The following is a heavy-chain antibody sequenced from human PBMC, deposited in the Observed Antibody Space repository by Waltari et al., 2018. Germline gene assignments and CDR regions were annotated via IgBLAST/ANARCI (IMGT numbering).Heavy chain of an antibody. CDR3: ARDLIPTYYYDSSDNGGAFDI. J-gene: IGHJ3*02. D-gene: IGHD3-22*01. CDR1: GGSFSGYY. Sequence: QVQLQQWGAGLLKHSETLSLTCAVYGGSFSGYYWSWIRQPPGKGREWIGEINHSGSTNYNPSLKSRVTISVDTSKNQFSLKLSSVTAADTAVYYCARDLIPTYYYDSSDNGGAFDIWGQGTMVTVSS. V-gene: IGHV4-34*01. CDR2: INHSGST.